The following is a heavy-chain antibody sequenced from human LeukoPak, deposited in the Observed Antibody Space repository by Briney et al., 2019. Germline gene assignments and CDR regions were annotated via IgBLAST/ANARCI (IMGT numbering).Heavy chain of an antibody. J-gene: IGHJ3*02. D-gene: IGHD2-2*02. V-gene: IGHV5-51*01. Sequence: GESLKISCKGSGYSFTSYWIGWVRQMPGKGLEWMGIIYPGDSDTRYSSAFQGQVTISADKSTSTAYLQWGSLKASDTAMYYWARRCSTIEAFDMWGQGTMVTVSS. CDR1: GYSFTSYW. CDR3: ARRCSTIEAFDM. CDR2: IYPGDSDT.